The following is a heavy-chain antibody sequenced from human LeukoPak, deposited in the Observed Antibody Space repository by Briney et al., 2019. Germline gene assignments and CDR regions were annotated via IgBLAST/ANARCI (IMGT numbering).Heavy chain of an antibody. Sequence: ASVKVSCKASGYTFTSYYMHWVRQAPGQGLEWMGIINPSGGSTSYAQKLQGRVTMTTDTSTSTAYMELRSLRSDDTAVYYCARAITMVRGVTDYWGQGTLVTVSS. D-gene: IGHD3-10*01. CDR2: INPSGGST. J-gene: IGHJ4*02. CDR3: ARAITMVRGVTDY. CDR1: GYTFTSYY. V-gene: IGHV1-46*01.